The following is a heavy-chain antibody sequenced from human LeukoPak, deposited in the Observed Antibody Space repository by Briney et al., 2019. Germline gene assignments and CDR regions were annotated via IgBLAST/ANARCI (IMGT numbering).Heavy chain of an antibody. CDR1: GFTFSTYN. CDR3: ARDGLRWYTFDY. V-gene: IGHV3-21*01. D-gene: IGHD4-23*01. CDR2: ISSSSSYI. J-gene: IGHJ4*02. Sequence: GGSLRLSCAASGFTFSTYNMIWFRQAPGKGLEWVSSISSSSSYIYYADSVKGRFTISRDNAKNSLYLQMNSLRAEDTAVYCCARDGLRWYTFDYWGQGTLVTVSS.